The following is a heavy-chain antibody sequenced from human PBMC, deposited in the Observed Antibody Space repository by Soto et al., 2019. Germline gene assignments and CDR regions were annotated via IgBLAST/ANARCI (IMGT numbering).Heavy chain of an antibody. CDR1: GGSISSSSYY. Sequence: QLQLQESGPGLVKPSETLYLTCTVSGGSISSSSYYWGWIRQPPRKGSEWIGSIYYSGSTYYNPCIKSRVTISVDTSKNQFSLKLRSVTAADTAVYCCARPYITGNYHLFDPWGQGTLVTVSS. D-gene: IGHD1-20*01. J-gene: IGHJ5*02. CDR3: ARPYITGNYHLFDP. CDR2: IYYSGST. V-gene: IGHV4-39*01.